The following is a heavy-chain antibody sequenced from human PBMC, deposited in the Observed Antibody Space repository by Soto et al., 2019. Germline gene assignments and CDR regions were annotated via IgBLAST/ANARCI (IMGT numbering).Heavy chain of an antibody. D-gene: IGHD4-17*01. V-gene: IGHV4-34*01. CDR3: ARKLRWWIRAFDI. CDR2: INHSGST. Sequence: ETLSLTCAVYGGSFSGYYWSWIRQPPGKGLEWIGEINHSGSTNYNPSLKSRVTISVDTSKNQFSLKLSSVTAADTAVYYCARKLRWWIRAFDIWGQGTMVTVSS. CDR1: GGSFSGYY. J-gene: IGHJ3*02.